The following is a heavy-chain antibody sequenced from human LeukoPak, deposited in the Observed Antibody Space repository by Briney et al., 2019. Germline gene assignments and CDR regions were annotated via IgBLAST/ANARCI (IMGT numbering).Heavy chain of an antibody. J-gene: IGHJ5*02. CDR3: ARVPTRRGWFDP. CDR2: INPNSGGT. V-gene: IGHV1-2*02. CDR1: GYTFTDYY. Sequence: GASVKVSCKASGYTFTDYYIHWVRQAPGQGLEWMGWINPNSGGTNYAQNFQGRVTMTRDTSISTVYIELSRLRYDDTAVYYCARVPTRRGWFDPWGQGTLVTVSS. D-gene: IGHD5-12*01.